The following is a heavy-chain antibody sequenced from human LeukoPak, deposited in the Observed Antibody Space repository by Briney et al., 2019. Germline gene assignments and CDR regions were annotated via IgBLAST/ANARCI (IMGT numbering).Heavy chain of an antibody. CDR2: INSSGGST. J-gene: IGHJ6*04. CDR3: AGDSKPAVVAAKWYYGMDV. V-gene: IGHV1-46*01. Sequence: ASVPVSCKASGYTFPSYYMHWVRQAPGQGLEWMGIINSSGGSTSYAQKFQGRVTMTRDTSTSTVYMELSSLRSEDTAVYYCAGDSKPAVVAAKWYYGMDVWGKGTTVTVSS. D-gene: IGHD2-15*01. CDR1: GYTFPSYY.